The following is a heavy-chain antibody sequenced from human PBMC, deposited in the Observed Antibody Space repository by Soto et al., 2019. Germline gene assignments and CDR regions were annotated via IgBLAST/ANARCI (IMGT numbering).Heavy chain of an antibody. Sequence: EVQLVESGGGLVQPGRSLRLSCAASGFTFDDYAMHWLRQAPGKGLEWVSGISSSSGTIDYADSVKGRFTISRDNAKNSLDLQMNSLRTEDTAFYYCAKSPGVAANHEAFDVWGQGTMVTVSS. J-gene: IGHJ3*01. CDR3: AKSPGVAANHEAFDV. D-gene: IGHD2-15*01. CDR2: ISSSSGTI. V-gene: IGHV3-9*01. CDR1: GFTFDDYA.